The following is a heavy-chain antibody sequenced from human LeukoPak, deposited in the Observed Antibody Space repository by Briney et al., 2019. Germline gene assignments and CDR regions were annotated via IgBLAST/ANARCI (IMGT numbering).Heavy chain of an antibody. CDR3: AADYYDSSGFDY. J-gene: IGHJ4*02. V-gene: IGHV4-4*07. D-gene: IGHD3-22*01. CDR1: GGSISSYY. CDR2: IYTSGST. Sequence: SETLSPTCTVSGGSISSYYWSWIRQPAGKGLEWIGRIYTSGSTNYNPSLKSRVTMSVDTSKNQFSLKLSSVTAADTAVYYCAADYYDSSGFDYWGQGTLVTVSS.